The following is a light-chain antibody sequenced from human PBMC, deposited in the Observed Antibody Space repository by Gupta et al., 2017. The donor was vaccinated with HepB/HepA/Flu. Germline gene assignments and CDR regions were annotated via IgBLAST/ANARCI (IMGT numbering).Light chain of an antibody. J-gene: IGLJ3*02. V-gene: IGLV1-44*01. CDR1: SSNIGSNT. CDR2: SNN. CDR3: AAWDDSLNGPV. Sequence: SVLTQPPSASGTPGQRVTISCSGSSSNIGSNTVNWYQQLPGTAPKILIYSNNQRPSGVPDRFSGSKSGTSASLAISGLQSEDEADYYCAAWDDSLNGPVFGGETKLTVL.